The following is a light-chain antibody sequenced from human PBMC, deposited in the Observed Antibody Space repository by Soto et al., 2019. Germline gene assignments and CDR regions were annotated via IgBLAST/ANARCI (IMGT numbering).Light chain of an antibody. J-gene: IGKJ4*01. Sequence: TQSPGTLSLSPGERATLSCRASQSVTYLAWYQHKPGRAPRLLIYDASSRATGIPARFSGSGSGTDFTLTISSLEPEDSAIYYCQQRSGWPPLTFGGGTKVEIK. CDR1: QSVTY. CDR3: QQRSGWPPLT. CDR2: DAS. V-gene: IGKV3-11*01.